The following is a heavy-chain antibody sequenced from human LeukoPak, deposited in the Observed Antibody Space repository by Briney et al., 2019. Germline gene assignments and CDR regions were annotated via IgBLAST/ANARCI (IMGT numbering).Heavy chain of an antibody. Sequence: ASVKVSCKASGYTFTSYGISWVRQAPGQGLEWMGWISAYNGNTNYAQKLQGRVTMTTDTSTSTAYMELRSLRSDDTAVYYCARVVAAAGINWSAPWGQGTLVTVSS. CDR2: ISAYNGNT. J-gene: IGHJ5*02. V-gene: IGHV1-18*01. D-gene: IGHD6-13*01. CDR1: GYTFTSYG. CDR3: ARVVAAAGINWSAP.